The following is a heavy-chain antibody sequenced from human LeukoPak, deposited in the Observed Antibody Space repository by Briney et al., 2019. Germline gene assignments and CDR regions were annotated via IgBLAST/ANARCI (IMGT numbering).Heavy chain of an antibody. CDR3: AKGDYYAAFDI. Sequence: GGSLRLSCAASGFTFSSYSMNWVRQAPGKGLEWVSYISSSSSTIYYADSVKGRFTISRDNAKNSLYLQMNSLRAEDTAVYYCAKGDYYAAFDIWGRGTMVTVSS. V-gene: IGHV3-48*04. J-gene: IGHJ3*02. CDR2: ISSSSSTI. D-gene: IGHD3-10*01. CDR1: GFTFSSYS.